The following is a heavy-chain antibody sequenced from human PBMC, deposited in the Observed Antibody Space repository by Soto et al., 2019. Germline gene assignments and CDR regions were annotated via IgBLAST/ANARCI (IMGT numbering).Heavy chain of an antibody. V-gene: IGHV3-23*01. CDR3: VKERSGHSYADS. CDR1: GFTFSNYA. Sequence: EVQLLESGGGLVQPGGSLRLSCAASGFTFSNYAMSWLRQPPGKGLEWVSAISGSGDRTYYADSVKGRFTISRANSQKTLYLQMNSLRAEDSAVYYCVKERSGHSYADSWGQGTLVPVSS. D-gene: IGHD5-18*01. CDR2: ISGSGDRT. J-gene: IGHJ4*02.